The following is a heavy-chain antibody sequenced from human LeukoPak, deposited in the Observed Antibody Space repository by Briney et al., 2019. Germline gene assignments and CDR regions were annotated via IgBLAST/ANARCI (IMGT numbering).Heavy chain of an antibody. Sequence: PGGSLRLSCAASGFTFSSYAMSWVRQAPGKGLEWVSAISGSGGSTYYADSVKGRFTISRDNAKNSLYLQMNSLRAEDTAVYYCAKDRAMVLSFTDYWGQGTLVTVSS. CDR3: AKDRAMVLSFTDY. CDR2: ISGSGGST. V-gene: IGHV3-23*01. J-gene: IGHJ4*02. CDR1: GFTFSSYA. D-gene: IGHD5-18*01.